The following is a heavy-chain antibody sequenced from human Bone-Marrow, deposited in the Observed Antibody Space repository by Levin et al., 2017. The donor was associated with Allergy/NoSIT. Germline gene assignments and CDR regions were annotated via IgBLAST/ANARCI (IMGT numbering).Heavy chain of an antibody. V-gene: IGHV4-31*03. Sequence: TSETLSLTCTVSGASISRGGYHWHLIRQHPGKGLEWIGFVYYSGNTYYNPSLESRLTISVDTSKTQFSLKLNSVTAADTALYFCARGRIDGYNDYIDLWGQGTLITVSS. CDR3: ARGRIDGYNDYIDL. D-gene: IGHD5-24*01. CDR1: GASISRGGYH. CDR2: VYYSGNT. J-gene: IGHJ4*02.